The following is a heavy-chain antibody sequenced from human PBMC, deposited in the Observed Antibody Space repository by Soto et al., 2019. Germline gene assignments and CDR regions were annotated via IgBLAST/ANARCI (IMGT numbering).Heavy chain of an antibody. V-gene: IGHV3-15*07. D-gene: IGHD3-3*02. CDR2: ITSRNEGGTT. CDR1: GLTFSNAW. J-gene: IGHJ5*02. CDR3: TNLAPSDQES. Sequence: EVQLVESGGGLVKPGGSLRLSCAASGLTFSNAWVNWVRQAPGKGLECVGRITSRNEGGTTDYAAPVKGRFIIARDDSTITVYLQMNSLRSEDTAVYYCTNLAPSDQESWGQGTLVTVSS.